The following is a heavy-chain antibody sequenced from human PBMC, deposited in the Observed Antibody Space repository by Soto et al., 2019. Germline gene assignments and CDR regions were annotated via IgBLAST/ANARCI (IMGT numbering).Heavy chain of an antibody. J-gene: IGHJ4*02. V-gene: IGHV2-5*02. Sequence: ESGPTLVNPTQTLTLTCTFSGFSLSTSGVGVGWIRQPPGKALEWLALIYWDDDKRYSPSLQSRLTVTKDTSKNQVVLTMTNMDPVDTATYYCAHRPPPSPWTGTTFYFGYWGQGTLVTVSS. D-gene: IGHD1-7*01. CDR2: IYWDDDK. CDR3: AHRPPPSPWTGTTFYFGY. CDR1: GFSLSTSGVG.